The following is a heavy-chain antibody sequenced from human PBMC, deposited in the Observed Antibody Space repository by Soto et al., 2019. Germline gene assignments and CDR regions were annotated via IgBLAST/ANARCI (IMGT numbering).Heavy chain of an antibody. CDR2: FYHSGST. D-gene: IGHD1-26*01. J-gene: IGHJ5*02. CDR3: ARSDYATNSGNWFDP. CDR1: GGSISSGPYS. Sequence: PSETLSLTCTVSGGSISSGPYSWGWIRQPPGKGLEWIGTFYHSGSTHHNPSLESRVTISVDASKNQFSLKLTSVTAADTAVYYCARSDYATNSGNWFDPWGQGTLVTVSS. V-gene: IGHV4-39*01.